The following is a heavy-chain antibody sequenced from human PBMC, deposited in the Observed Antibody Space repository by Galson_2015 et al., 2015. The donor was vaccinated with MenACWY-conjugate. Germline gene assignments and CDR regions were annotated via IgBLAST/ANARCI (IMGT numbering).Heavy chain of an antibody. J-gene: IGHJ6*02. CDR1: GYTFTTYW. CDR2: ISPGDSYT. D-gene: IGHD1-26*01. Sequence: QSGADVKKPGESLRISCKGSGYTFTTYWIGWVRQMPGKGLEWMGFISPGDSYTRYNPAFQGQVTISADKSISTAYLQWSSLQASDTAMYYCTRHPPGGRGMDVWGQGTTVTVSS. CDR3: TRHPPGGRGMDV. V-gene: IGHV5-51*01.